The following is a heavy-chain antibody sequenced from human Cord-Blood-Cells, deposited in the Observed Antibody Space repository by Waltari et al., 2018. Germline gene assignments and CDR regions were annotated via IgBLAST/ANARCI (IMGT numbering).Heavy chain of an antibody. CDR3: ATAPSSPYSSSWVYFDY. V-gene: IGHV1-24*01. D-gene: IGHD6-13*01. CDR2: CDPEDGET. Sequence: QVQLVQSGAEVKKPGASVKVSCKVSGYTLTELSMHWVRQAPGKGLEWMGGCDPEDGETIYAQKFQGKVTMTEDTSTDTAYMGLGSLRSEDTAVYYCATAPSSPYSSSWVYFDYWGQGTLVTVSS. CDR1: GYTLTELS. J-gene: IGHJ4*02.